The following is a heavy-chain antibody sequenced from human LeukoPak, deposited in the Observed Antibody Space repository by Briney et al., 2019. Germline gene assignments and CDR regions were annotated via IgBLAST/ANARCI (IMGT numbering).Heavy chain of an antibody. J-gene: IGHJ3*02. CDR1: GFTFSRYE. V-gene: IGHV3-48*03. D-gene: IGHD3-10*01. CDR2: ITSSGSTI. CDR3: AREGRYYGSGSHRDGFDT. Sequence: GGSLRLFCAASGFTFSRYEMNWVRQAPGKGLEWVSYITSSGSTIYYADSVKGRFTISRHNAKNSLYLQMNSLRAEDTAVYYCAREGRYYGSGSHRDGFDTWGQGTMVTVSS.